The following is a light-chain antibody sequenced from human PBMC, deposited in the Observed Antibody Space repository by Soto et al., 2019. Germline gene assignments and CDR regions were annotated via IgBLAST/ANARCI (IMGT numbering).Light chain of an antibody. Sequence: DILMTQSPSTLSASVGDIVTITCRASQSISSWLAWYQVKPGKAPKLLMHDASSLESGVPSRFSGSASGTEFTLTISSLQPDDFATYFCQQYSTYSWTFGQGTKVDIK. V-gene: IGKV1-5*01. CDR2: DAS. CDR3: QQYSTYSWT. J-gene: IGKJ1*01. CDR1: QSISSW.